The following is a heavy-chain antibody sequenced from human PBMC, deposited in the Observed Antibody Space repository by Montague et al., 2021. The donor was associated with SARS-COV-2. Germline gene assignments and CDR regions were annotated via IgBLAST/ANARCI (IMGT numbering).Heavy chain of an antibody. Sequence: SETLSLTCSVSGGSFSSSSYYWGWIRQPPGKGPEWIAYIYYSGSTNYNPSLKSRVTISVDTSKNQFSLKLSSVTAADTAVYYCARSRENYNILTGYPYYFDYWGQGTLVTVSS. D-gene: IGHD3-9*01. J-gene: IGHJ4*02. CDR2: IYYSGST. V-gene: IGHV4-61*01. CDR3: ARSRENYNILTGYPYYFDY. CDR1: GGSFSSSSYY.